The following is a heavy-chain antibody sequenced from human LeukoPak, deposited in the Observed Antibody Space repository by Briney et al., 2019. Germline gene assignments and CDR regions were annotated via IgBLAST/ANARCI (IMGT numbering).Heavy chain of an antibody. CDR3: AKLYNYGYIN. J-gene: IGHJ4*02. V-gene: IGHV3-66*01. Sequence: GGSLRLSRAASGITVTSNHMSWVRQAPGKELEWVSVIYSGGSTYYADSVKGRFTISRDNSKNTLYLQMDSLRTEDTAVYFCAKLYNYGYINWGQGTLVTVSS. D-gene: IGHD5-18*01. CDR2: IYSGGST. CDR1: GITVTSNH.